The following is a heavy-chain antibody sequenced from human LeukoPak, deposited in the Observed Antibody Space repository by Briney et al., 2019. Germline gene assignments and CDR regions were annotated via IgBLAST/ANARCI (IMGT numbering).Heavy chain of an antibody. Sequence: GGSLRLSCAASGFTFDDYTMHWVRQAPGKGLEWVSLITWDGGSTYYADSVKGRFTISRDNAKNTLYLQMNSLRAEDTAAYYCARDGYDILTGPEGYYYYYMDVWGQGTTVTISS. CDR3: ARDGYDILTGPEGYYYYYMDV. CDR2: ITWDGGST. J-gene: IGHJ6*03. D-gene: IGHD3-9*01. V-gene: IGHV3-43*01. CDR1: GFTFDDYT.